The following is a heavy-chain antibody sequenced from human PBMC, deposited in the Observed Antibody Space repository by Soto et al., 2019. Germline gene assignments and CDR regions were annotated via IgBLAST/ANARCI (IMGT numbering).Heavy chain of an antibody. CDR2: INPSGGST. V-gene: IGHV1-46*01. D-gene: IGHD3-22*01. CDR1: GYTFTSYY. Sequence: AXVKVSCKASGYTFTSYYMHWVRQAPGQCLEWMGIINPSGGSTSYAQKFQGRVTMTRDTSTSTVYMELSSLRSEDTAVYYCARVTYDSSGYYYVPFDYWGQGTLVTVSS. CDR3: ARVTYDSSGYYYVPFDY. J-gene: IGHJ4*02.